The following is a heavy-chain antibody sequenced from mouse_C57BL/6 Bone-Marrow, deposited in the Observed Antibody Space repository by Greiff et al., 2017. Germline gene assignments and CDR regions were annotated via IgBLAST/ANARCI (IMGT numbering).Heavy chain of an antibody. J-gene: IGHJ1*03. CDR2: ISNGGGST. V-gene: IGHV5-12*01. D-gene: IGHD1-1*01. CDR1: GFTFSDYY. CDR3: ARHRYYGSSYYWYFDV. Sequence: EVKLMESGGGLVQPGGSLKLSCAASGFTFSDYYMYWVRQTPEKRLEWVAYISNGGGSTYYPDTVKGRFTISRDNAKNTLYLQMSRLKSEDTAMYYCARHRYYGSSYYWYFDVWGTGTTVTVSS.